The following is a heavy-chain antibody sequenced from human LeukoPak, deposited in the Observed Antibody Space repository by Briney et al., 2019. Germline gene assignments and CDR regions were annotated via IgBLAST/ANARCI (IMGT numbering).Heavy chain of an antibody. CDR3: AHRPNHLTGPIFDY. CDR1: GFSLSTSGVG. J-gene: IGHJ4*02. V-gene: IGHV2-5*02. CDR2: IYWDDDK. Sequence: SSPTLVNPTQTLTLTCTFSGFSLSTSGVGVGWIRQPPGKALEWLALIYWDDDKRYSPSLKSRLTITKDTSKNQVVLTMTNMDPVDTATYYCAHRPNHLTGPIFDYWGQGTLVTVSS. D-gene: IGHD3-9*01.